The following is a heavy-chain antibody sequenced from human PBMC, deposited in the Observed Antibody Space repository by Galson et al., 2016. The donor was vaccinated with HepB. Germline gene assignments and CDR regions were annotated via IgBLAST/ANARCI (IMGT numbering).Heavy chain of an antibody. CDR1: GYTFTSYG. J-gene: IGHJ6*02. CDR2: ISAYNGNT. D-gene: IGHD5-12*01. Sequence: SVKVSCKASGYTFTSYGISWVRQAPGQGLEWMGWISAYNGNTNYAQKLQTRVTMTTDTSTRTAYMELRSLRSDDTAVYYCSRGSSATLNYYYNGMDVWGQGTTVTVSS. CDR3: SRGSSATLNYYYNGMDV. V-gene: IGHV1-18*01.